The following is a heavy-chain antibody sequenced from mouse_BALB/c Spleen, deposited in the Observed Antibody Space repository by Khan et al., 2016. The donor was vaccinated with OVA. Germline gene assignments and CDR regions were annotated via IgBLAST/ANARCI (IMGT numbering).Heavy chain of an antibody. Sequence: VQLQESGAELAKPGASVKMSCKASGYTFTSYWMHWLKQRPGQGLEWIGYINPSTGYSEYNQKFKDKATLTADKSSSTAYMQLSSLTSDDSAVYYCANHGSSSAWFAYWGQGTLVTVSA. CDR1: GYTFTSYW. CDR3: ANHGSSSAWFAY. D-gene: IGHD1-1*01. CDR2: INPSTGYS. J-gene: IGHJ3*01. V-gene: IGHV1-7*01.